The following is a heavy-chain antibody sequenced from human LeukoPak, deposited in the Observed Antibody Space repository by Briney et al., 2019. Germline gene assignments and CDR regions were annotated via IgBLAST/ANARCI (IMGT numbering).Heavy chain of an antibody. D-gene: IGHD5-24*01. V-gene: IGHV1-69*05. CDR1: GGTFSSYA. J-gene: IGHJ3*02. CDR2: IIPIFGTA. CDR3: AREMATIGDGAFDI. Sequence: SVKVSCKASGGTFSSYAISWVRQAPGQGLEWMGRIIPIFGTANYAQKFQGRVTITTDESTSTAYMELSSLRSVDTAVYYCAREMATIGDGAFDIWGQGTMVTVSS.